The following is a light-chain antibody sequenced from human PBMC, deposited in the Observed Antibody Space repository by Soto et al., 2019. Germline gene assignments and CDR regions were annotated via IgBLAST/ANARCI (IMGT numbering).Light chain of an antibody. V-gene: IGKV3D-15*01. CDR3: QQYNNWPPNLT. J-gene: IGKJ4*01. Sequence: EIVMTQSPATLAVSPGERARLSCRARQSVSTNLAWYQQKPGQAPRLLVYGASARATGIPGRFSGSGSGTEFTLTISSLQSEDFAVYYCQQYNNWPPNLTFGGGTKVEIK. CDR2: GAS. CDR1: QSVSTN.